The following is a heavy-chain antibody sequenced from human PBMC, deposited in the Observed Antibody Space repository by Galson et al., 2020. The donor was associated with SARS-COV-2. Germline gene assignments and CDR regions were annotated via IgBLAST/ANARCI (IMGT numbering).Heavy chain of an antibody. V-gene: IGHV1-18*04. CDR1: GSLFDDVG. J-gene: IGHJ4*02. D-gene: IGHD3-10*01. Sequence: ASVKVSCKASGSLFDDVGISGVRQAPGQGLEWKGWIKTYNGDTNYAQTLQGRVTMTTDAPTSTVYMELRSLNFDDTAVYFCAREYDPDGKDYYYLDFWGQGTLVTVSS. CDR3: AREYDPDGKDYYYLDF. CDR2: IKTYNGDT.